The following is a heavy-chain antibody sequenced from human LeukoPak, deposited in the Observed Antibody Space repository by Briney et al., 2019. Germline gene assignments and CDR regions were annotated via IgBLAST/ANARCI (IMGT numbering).Heavy chain of an antibody. Sequence: GASVKVSCKASGYTFTGYYMHWVRQAPGQGLQWMGWINANSGGTNYAQKFQGRVAMTRDTSISTAYMELSRLGSDDTAMYYCARHIVATIYYYYGMDVWGQGTTVTVSS. CDR1: GYTFTGYY. CDR3: ARHIVATIYYYYGMDV. J-gene: IGHJ6*02. D-gene: IGHD5-12*01. CDR2: INANSGGT. V-gene: IGHV1-2*02.